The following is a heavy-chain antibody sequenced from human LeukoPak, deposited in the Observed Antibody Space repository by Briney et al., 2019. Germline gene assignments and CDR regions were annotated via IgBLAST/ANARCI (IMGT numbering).Heavy chain of an antibody. CDR2: ISPSAGST. V-gene: IGHV1-46*01. J-gene: IGHJ4*02. CDR1: GYTFTSYY. CDR3: ARGAYYYDSSGYYPLYFDY. D-gene: IGHD3-22*01. Sequence: ASVKVSCKASGYTFTSYYMHWVRQAPGQGLEWMGIISPSAGSTSYAQKFQGRVTMTRETSTSTVYMELSSLRSEDTAVYYCARGAYYYDSSGYYPLYFDYWGQGTLVTVSS.